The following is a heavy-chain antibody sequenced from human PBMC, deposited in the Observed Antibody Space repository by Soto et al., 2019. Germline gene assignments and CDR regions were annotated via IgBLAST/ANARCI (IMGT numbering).Heavy chain of an antibody. D-gene: IGHD2-21*01. CDR2: MNPKSGYT. J-gene: IGHJ6*02. Sequence: QVQLVQSGAEVKKPGASVKVSCKASGYTFSSYDINWVRQATGQGLEWMGWMNPKSGYTGYAQKFQGRVTMTSDTSIRPAYMEVSSLRSEDTAIYYRARAYGDLDVWGQGTTVTVSS. V-gene: IGHV1-8*01. CDR1: GYTFSSYD. CDR3: ARAYGDLDV.